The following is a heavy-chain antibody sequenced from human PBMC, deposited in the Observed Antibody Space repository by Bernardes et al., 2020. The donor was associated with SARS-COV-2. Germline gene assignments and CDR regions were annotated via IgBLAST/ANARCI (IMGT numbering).Heavy chain of an antibody. CDR3: ARAWKRIAVAAHFDY. V-gene: IGHV4-34*01. D-gene: IGHD6-19*01. CDR1: GGSFSGYY. Sequence: ETLSLTCAVYGGSFSGYYWSWIRQPPGKGLEWIGEINHSGSTNYNPSLKSRVTISVDTSKNQFSLKLSSVTAADTAVYYCARAWKRIAVAAHFDYWGQGTLVTVSS. J-gene: IGHJ4*02. CDR2: INHSGST.